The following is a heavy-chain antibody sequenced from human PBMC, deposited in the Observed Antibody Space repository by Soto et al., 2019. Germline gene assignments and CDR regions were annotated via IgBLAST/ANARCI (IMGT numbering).Heavy chain of an antibody. V-gene: IGHV5-51*01. CDR3: GTWRGSSWFDY. D-gene: IGHD2-2*01. CDR2: IFSSDSSA. J-gene: IGHJ4*02. Sequence: PXESLKISGKASGFTFSSYSLGWVRHMPGKGLQWMGNIFSSDSSAKYSPSFVGQVTISVDRSINTAYLQWSSLKASDTAIYYCGTWRGSSWFDYWGPGTPVTVSS. CDR1: GFTFSSYS.